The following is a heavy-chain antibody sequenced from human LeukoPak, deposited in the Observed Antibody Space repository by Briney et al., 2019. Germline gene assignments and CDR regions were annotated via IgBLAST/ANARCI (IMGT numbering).Heavy chain of an antibody. V-gene: IGHV4-34*01. Sequence: PSETLSLTCAVYGGSFSGYYWSWIRQPPGKGLEWIGEINHSGSTNYNPSLKSRVTISVDTSKNQFSLKLSSVTAADTAVYYCARGGPPENDSTSGYWGSDNWFDPWGQGTLVTVSS. CDR1: GGSFSGYY. J-gene: IGHJ5*02. CDR2: INHSGST. D-gene: IGHD3-22*01. CDR3: ARGGPPENDSTSGYWGSDNWFDP.